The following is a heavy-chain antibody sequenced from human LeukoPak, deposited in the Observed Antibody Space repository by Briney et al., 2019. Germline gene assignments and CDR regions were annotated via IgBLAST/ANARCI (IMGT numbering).Heavy chain of an antibody. CDR1: GYTFTDYY. CDR3: TREDF. CDR2: INANSGAT. Sequence: AASVKVSCKASGYTFTDYYLHWVRQAPGQGLEWMGWINANSGATTYAQKFQGRVTMTRDTSISTAYMELSSLRSDGDTAVFYCTREDFWGQGTLVTVSP. J-gene: IGHJ4*02. V-gene: IGHV1-2*02.